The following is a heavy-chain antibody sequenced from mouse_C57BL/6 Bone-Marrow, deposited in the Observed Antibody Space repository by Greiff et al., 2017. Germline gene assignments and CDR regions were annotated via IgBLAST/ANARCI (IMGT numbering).Heavy chain of an antibody. D-gene: IGHD2-5*01. Sequence: QVQLQQSGAELVKPGASVKMSCKASGYTFTSYWITWVKQRPGQGLEWIGDIYPGSGSTNYNEKFKSKATLTVDTSSSTAYMQLSRLTSEDSAVYYCAREGDSNYEAWFAYWGQGTLVTVSA. J-gene: IGHJ3*01. CDR3: AREGDSNYEAWFAY. CDR2: IYPGSGST. CDR1: GYTFTSYW. V-gene: IGHV1-55*01.